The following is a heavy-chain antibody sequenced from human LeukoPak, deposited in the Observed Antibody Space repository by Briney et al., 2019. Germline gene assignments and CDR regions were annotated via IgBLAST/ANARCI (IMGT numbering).Heavy chain of an antibody. J-gene: IGHJ4*02. D-gene: IGHD2-8*01. CDR3: ARRDRIKGVDY. CDR2: IYSGGTT. CDR1: GFTVSNNY. V-gene: IGHV3-53*01. Sequence: GGSLRLSCAVSGFTVSNNYMSWVRQAPGKGLEWVSIIYSGGTTYYPDSVKGRFTISRDNSKNTLYLQMNSLRAEDTAVYYCARRDRIKGVDYWGQGTLVTVSS.